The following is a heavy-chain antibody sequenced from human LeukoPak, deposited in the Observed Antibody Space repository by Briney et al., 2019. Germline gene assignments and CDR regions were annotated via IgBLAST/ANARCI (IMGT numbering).Heavy chain of an antibody. CDR3: ARKVAARPKTGFDP. J-gene: IGHJ5*02. CDR1: GGSISNYY. Sequence: SETLSLTCTVSGGSISNYYWSWIRQPPGKGLEWIGYIYQSGSTDYNPSLKSRVTISVDTSKNQFSLKLSSVTAADTAVYYCARKVAARPKTGFDPWGQGTLVTVSS. CDR2: IYQSGST. V-gene: IGHV4-59*01. D-gene: IGHD6-6*01.